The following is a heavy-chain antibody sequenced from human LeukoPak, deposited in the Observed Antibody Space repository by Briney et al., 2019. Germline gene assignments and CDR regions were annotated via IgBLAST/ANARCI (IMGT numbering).Heavy chain of an antibody. D-gene: IGHD3-22*01. CDR3: ARGSYDSSGYYYYYYYYVDV. V-gene: IGHV3-53*01. CDR2: IYSGGST. Sequence: QPGGSLRLSCAASGFTVSSNCMSWVRQAPGKGLEWVSVIYSGGSTYYADSVKGRFTISRDNSKNTLYLQMNSLRAEDTAVYYCARGSYDSSGYYYYYYYYVDVWGKGTTVTVSS. J-gene: IGHJ6*03. CDR1: GFTVSSNC.